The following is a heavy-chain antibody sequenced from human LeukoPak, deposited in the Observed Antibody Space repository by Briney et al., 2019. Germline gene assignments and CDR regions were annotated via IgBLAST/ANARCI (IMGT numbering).Heavy chain of an antibody. CDR2: ISSSGSTI. V-gene: IGHV3-48*03. D-gene: IGHD3-22*01. J-gene: IGHJ4*02. CDR3: ARVNYYDSTFDY. CDR1: GFTFSSYE. Sequence: GGSLRLSCAASGFTFSSYEMNWVRQAPGKGLEWVSYISSSGSTIYYADSVKGRFTISRDNAKNSLYLQMNSLRAEDTAVYYCARVNYYDSTFDYWGQGTLVTVSS.